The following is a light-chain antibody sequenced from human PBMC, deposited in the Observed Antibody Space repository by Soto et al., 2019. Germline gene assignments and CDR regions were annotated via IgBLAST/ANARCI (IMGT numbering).Light chain of an antibody. J-gene: IGKJ5*01. CDR3: QQRSNWPIT. CDR2: DAS. Sequence: DIVLTQSPATLSLSPGERPTLSCTASQSISSYLALYQQKPGQAPRILIYDASNRATGIPARFSGSGSGTDFTLTISSLETEDFAVYYCQQRSNWPITFCQGTRLEIK. CDR1: QSISSY. V-gene: IGKV3-11*01.